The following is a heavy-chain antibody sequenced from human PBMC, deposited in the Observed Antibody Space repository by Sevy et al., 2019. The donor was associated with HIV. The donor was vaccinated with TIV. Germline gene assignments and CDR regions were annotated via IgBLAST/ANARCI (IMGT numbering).Heavy chain of an antibody. CDR1: GYTFTGYY. V-gene: IGHV1-2*02. D-gene: IGHD1-26*01. Sequence: ASVKVSCKASGYTFTGYYMHWVRQAPGQGLEWMGWINPNSGGTNYAQKFQGRVTLTRDTSISTAYMELSRLRLDDTALYYCARDLNLQDYYTIQEIQHWGQGTLVTVSS. CDR2: INPNSGGT. CDR3: ARDLNLQDYYTIQEIQH. J-gene: IGHJ1*01.